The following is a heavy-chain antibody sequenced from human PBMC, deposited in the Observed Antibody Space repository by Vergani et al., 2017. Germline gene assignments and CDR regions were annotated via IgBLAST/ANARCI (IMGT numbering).Heavy chain of an antibody. CDR1: GGSISSGDYY. D-gene: IGHD3-10*01. Sequence: QVQLQESGPGLVKPSQTLSLTCTVSGGSISSGDYYWSWLRQPPGKGLEWIGYIYYSGSTYYNPSLRSRVTISVDTSKNQFSLKLSSVTAADTAVYYCARVASGPDSDYYYYGMDVWGQGTTVTVSS. J-gene: IGHJ6*02. V-gene: IGHV4-30-4*01. CDR2: IYYSGST. CDR3: ARVASGPDSDYYYYGMDV.